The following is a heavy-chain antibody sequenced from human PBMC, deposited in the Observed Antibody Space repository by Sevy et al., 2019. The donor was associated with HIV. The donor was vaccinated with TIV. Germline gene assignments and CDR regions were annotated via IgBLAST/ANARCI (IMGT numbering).Heavy chain of an antibody. Sequence: GGSLRLSCAASGFTFSSYWMSWVRQAPGKGLEWVANIKQDGSEKYYVDSVKGRFTISRDNAKNSVFLQMNSLRAEDTAVYFCATSRRDDYNYYFDYWGHGTLVTVSS. CDR2: IKQDGSEK. J-gene: IGHJ4*01. CDR1: GFTFSSYW. V-gene: IGHV3-7*01. D-gene: IGHD4-4*01. CDR3: ATSRRDDYNYYFDY.